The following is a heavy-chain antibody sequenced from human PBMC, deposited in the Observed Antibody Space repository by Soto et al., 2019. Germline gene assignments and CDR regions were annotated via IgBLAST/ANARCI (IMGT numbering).Heavy chain of an antibody. Sequence: ASVKVSCKASGGTFSSCAISWVRQAPGQGLEWMGGIIPIFGTANYAQKFQGRVTITADKSTSTAYMELSSLRSEDTAVYYCARDRYAITRSYYYYGMDVWGQGTTVTVSS. D-gene: IGHD1-20*01. CDR2: IIPIFGTA. J-gene: IGHJ6*02. V-gene: IGHV1-69*06. CDR1: GGTFSSCA. CDR3: ARDRYAITRSYYYYGMDV.